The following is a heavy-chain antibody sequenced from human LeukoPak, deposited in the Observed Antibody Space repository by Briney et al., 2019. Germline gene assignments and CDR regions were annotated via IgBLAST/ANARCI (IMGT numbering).Heavy chain of an antibody. CDR3: AREPYCSSTSCHMGGDY. CDR2: IYYSGST. D-gene: IGHD2-2*01. Sequence: SETLSLTCTVSGGSISSSSYYWGWIRQPPGKGLEWIGSIYYSGSTYYNPSLKGRVTISVDTSKNQFSLKLSSVTAADTAVYYCAREPYCSSTSCHMGGDYWGQGTLVTVSS. V-gene: IGHV4-39*07. J-gene: IGHJ4*02. CDR1: GGSISSSSYY.